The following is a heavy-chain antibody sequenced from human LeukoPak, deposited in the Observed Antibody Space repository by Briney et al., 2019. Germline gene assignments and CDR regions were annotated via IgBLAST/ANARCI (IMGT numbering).Heavy chain of an antibody. CDR2: ISASPFST. CDR1: GFTFSSYS. CDR3: AKSDMTTVHYDAFDI. Sequence: GGSLRLSCAASGFTFSSYSMSWVRQAPGKGLEWVSSISASPFSTYYADSVKGRFTISRDNSRNTLYLQMNSLRAEDTAVYYCAKSDMTTVHYDAFDIWGQGTMVTVSS. D-gene: IGHD4-17*01. V-gene: IGHV3-23*01. J-gene: IGHJ3*02.